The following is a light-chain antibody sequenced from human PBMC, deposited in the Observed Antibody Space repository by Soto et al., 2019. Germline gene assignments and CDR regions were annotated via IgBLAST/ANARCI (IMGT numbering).Light chain of an antibody. CDR1: SSNIGNNY. J-gene: IGLJ2*01. V-gene: IGLV1-51*02. Sequence: QSVLTQPPSVSVAPGQKVTISCSGSSSNIGNNYVSWYQQLPGTAPKLLIYENNKRPSGIPDRFSGSKSGTSATLGITGLQTGDEADYYCGTWDSSLSDSVVFGGGTKLTVL. CDR3: GTWDSSLSDSVV. CDR2: ENN.